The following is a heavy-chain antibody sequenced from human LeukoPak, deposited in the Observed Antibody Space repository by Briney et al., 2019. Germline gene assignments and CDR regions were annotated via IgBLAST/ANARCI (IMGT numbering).Heavy chain of an antibody. Sequence: SETLSLTCAVYGGSFSGYYWSWIRQPPGEGLEWIGEINHSGSTNYNPSLKSRVTISVDTSKNQFSLKLSSVTAADTAVYYCARLALGYSYAFDIWGQGTMVTVSS. D-gene: IGHD5-18*01. CDR1: GGSFSGYY. V-gene: IGHV4-34*01. J-gene: IGHJ3*02. CDR2: INHSGST. CDR3: ARLALGYSYAFDI.